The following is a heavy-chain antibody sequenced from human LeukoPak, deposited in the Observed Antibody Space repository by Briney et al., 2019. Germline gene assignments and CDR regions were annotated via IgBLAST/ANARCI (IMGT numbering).Heavy chain of an antibody. D-gene: IGHD6-6*01. J-gene: IGHJ6*02. CDR3: ARGVGAARPVALRFLWDYYFGMDI. V-gene: IGHV4-59*01. Sequence: PSETLSLTCTVSGGSISTYSWSWIRQPPGKGLEWIGYIYSSGTTNYNPSLESRVTISVETSKNQFSLKLSSVTAADTAVYYCARGVGAARPVALRFLWDYYFGMDIWGQGTSVIVSS. CDR1: GGSISTYS. CDR2: IYSSGTT.